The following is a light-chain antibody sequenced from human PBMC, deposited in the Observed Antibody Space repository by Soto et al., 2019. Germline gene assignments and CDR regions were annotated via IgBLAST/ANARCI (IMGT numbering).Light chain of an antibody. V-gene: IGKV3-11*01. CDR1: QSVSSY. CDR3: QQSYIAPWT. Sequence: EIVLTQSPATLSLSPGERATLSCRASQSVSSYLAWYPQKPGQAPRLLIYDASNRDTGIPARFSGSGSGTDCTLTISSLLPEDFATDYCQQSYIAPWTFGQGTKVDIK. J-gene: IGKJ1*01. CDR2: DAS.